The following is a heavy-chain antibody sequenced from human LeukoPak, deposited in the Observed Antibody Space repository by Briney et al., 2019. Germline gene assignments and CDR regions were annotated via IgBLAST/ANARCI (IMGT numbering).Heavy chain of an antibody. Sequence: PSETLSLTCTVSDSISSYSWSWIRQPPGKGLEWIGRIYASGSTTYNPSLKSRVTMAVDTSKTQFSLKLSSVTAADTAVYYCARDSGTTGEVKFDPWGQGTLVTVSA. D-gene: IGHD3-10*01. V-gene: IGHV4-4*07. CDR2: IYASGST. CDR1: DSISSYS. CDR3: ARDSGTTGEVKFDP. J-gene: IGHJ5*02.